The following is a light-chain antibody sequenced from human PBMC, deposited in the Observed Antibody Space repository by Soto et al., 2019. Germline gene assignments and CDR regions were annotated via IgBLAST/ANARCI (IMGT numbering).Light chain of an antibody. CDR2: QTS. V-gene: IGKV3-11*01. Sequence: ELVFTQSPATLSSFPGDRVTLSCRASQYINTRLAWYQHAPGQAPRVIIYQTSIRAAGIPARFSASGTGTDCTLTISDVQPEDVAVYYCHQRQSWPRTLGQGTKVDIK. CDR1: QYINTR. J-gene: IGKJ1*01. CDR3: HQRQSWPRT.